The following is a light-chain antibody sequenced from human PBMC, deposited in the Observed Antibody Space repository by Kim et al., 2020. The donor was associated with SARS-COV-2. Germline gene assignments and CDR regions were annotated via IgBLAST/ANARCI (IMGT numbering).Light chain of an antibody. Sequence: QSVLTQPPSVSGAPGQRVTISCTGSSSNIGAGYDVHWYQQLQRTAPKLLIYGNSNRPSGVPDRFSGSKSGTSASLAITGLQAEDEADYYCQSYDSSLSGFYVFGTGTKVTVL. CDR2: GNS. V-gene: IGLV1-40*01. J-gene: IGLJ1*01. CDR3: QSYDSSLSGFYV. CDR1: SSNIGAGYD.